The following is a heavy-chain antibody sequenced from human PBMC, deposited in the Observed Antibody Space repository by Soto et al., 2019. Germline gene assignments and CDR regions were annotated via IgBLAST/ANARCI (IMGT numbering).Heavy chain of an antibody. CDR2: IYYSGST. Sequence: SETLSLTCTVSGGSISSGGYYWSWIRQHPGKGLEWTGYIYYSGSTYYNPSLKSRVTISVDTSKNQFSLKLSSVTAADTAVYYCARDRVFWSGYSQEDIDYYYYGMDVWGQGTTVTVSS. CDR1: GGSISSGGYY. V-gene: IGHV4-31*03. D-gene: IGHD3-3*01. CDR3: ARDRVFWSGYSQEDIDYYYYGMDV. J-gene: IGHJ6*02.